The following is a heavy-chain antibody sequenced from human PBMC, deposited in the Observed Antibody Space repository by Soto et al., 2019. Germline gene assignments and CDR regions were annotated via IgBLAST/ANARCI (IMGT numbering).Heavy chain of an antibody. Sequence: ASVKVSCKTSGYTFTAFAVHWVRQAPGQGLEWMGWISAYNGNTNYAQKLQGRVTMTTDTSTSTAYMELRSLRSDDTAVYYCARDPPPPDYWGQGTLVTVSS. CDR3: ARDPPPPDY. CDR1: GYTFTAFA. CDR2: ISAYNGNT. J-gene: IGHJ4*02. V-gene: IGHV1-18*01.